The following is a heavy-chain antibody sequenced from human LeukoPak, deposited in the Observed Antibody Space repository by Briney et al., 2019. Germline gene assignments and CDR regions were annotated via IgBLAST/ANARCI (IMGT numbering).Heavy chain of an antibody. D-gene: IGHD3-10*01. CDR1: GFTFSRHW. CDR3: ARGPPYGSRSDFLDY. Sequence: GSLRLSWAGSGFTFSRHWMSWVRQAPGEGLGWGANKKQDVSEKYYVDSVKGRFTISGDNAQNSLFLQMNSLRVDDTAVYYCARGPPYGSRSDFLDYWGQGTLVTVSS. J-gene: IGHJ4*02. V-gene: IGHV3-7*02. CDR2: KKQDVSEK.